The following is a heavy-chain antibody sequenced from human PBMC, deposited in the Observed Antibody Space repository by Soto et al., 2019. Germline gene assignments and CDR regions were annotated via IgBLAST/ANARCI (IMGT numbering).Heavy chain of an antibody. CDR2: ISSSSSTI. CDR3: ARDPAYYYDSSGYYHVDYYYYGMDV. Sequence: GGSLRLSCAASGFTFSSYSMNWVRQAPGKGLEWVSYISSSSSTIYYADSVKGRFTISRDNAKNSLYLQMNSLRAEDTAVYYCARDPAYYYDSSGYYHVDYYYYGMDVWGQGTTVTVSS. J-gene: IGHJ6*02. CDR1: GFTFSSYS. D-gene: IGHD3-22*01. V-gene: IGHV3-48*01.